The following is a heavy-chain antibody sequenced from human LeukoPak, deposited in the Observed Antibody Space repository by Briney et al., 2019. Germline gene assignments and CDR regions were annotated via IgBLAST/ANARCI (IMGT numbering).Heavy chain of an antibody. V-gene: IGHV3-66*01. CDR1: GFTFSSYE. CDR3: ARGTAMGYDAFDI. D-gene: IGHD5-18*01. CDR2: IYSGGST. J-gene: IGHJ3*02. Sequence: GGSLRLSCAASGFTFSSYEMNWVRQAPGKGLEWVSVIYSGGSTYYADSVKGRFTISRDNSKNTLYLQMNSLRAEDTAVYYCARGTAMGYDAFDIWGQGTMVTVSS.